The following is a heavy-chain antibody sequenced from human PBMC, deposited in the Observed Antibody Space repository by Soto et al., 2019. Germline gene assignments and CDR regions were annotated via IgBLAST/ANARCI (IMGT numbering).Heavy chain of an antibody. Sequence: QEQLQQWGAGLLKPSETLSLTCAAYGGFVSSGNYYWSWIRQPPGKGLEWIGEMSHSGGTHFNPSLKSRVTIAVDTSKNQFSRKRSAVTAADTALYYCARVERGTATTVVDAFDIWGPGTMVTVSS. V-gene: IGHV4-34*01. CDR1: GGFVSSGNYY. CDR2: MSHSGGT. CDR3: ARVERGTATTVVDAFDI. J-gene: IGHJ3*02. D-gene: IGHD1-1*01.